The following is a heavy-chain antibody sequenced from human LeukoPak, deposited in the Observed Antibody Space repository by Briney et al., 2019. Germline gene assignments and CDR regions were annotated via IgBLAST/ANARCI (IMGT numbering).Heavy chain of an antibody. Sequence: GRCLRLSCAASGFTFSSYGMHWVRQAPGKGLGWVAVIWYDGSNKYYADSVKGRFTISRDNSKNTLYLQMNSLRAEDTAVYYCARDRVVPAPGVGYYYYGMDVWGKGTTVTVSS. D-gene: IGHD2-2*01. CDR3: ARDRVVPAPGVGYYYYGMDV. J-gene: IGHJ6*04. CDR2: IWYDGSNK. V-gene: IGHV3-33*01. CDR1: GFTFSSYG.